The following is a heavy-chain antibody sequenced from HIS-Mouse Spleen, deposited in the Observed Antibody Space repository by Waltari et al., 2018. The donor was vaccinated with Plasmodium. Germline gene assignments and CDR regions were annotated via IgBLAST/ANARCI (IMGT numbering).Heavy chain of an antibody. CDR1: GYTFPGYY. CDR3: ARVLGYKAAAGTFVEYFQH. D-gene: IGHD6-13*01. J-gene: IGHJ1*01. Sequence: QVQLVQSGAEVKKPGASVTVSCKASGYTFPGYYMHWVRQAPGQGLEWMGWINPNSGDTSISTAYMELSRLRSDDTAVYYCARVLGYKAAAGTFVEYFQHWGQGTLVTVSS. CDR2: INPNSG. V-gene: IGHV1-2*02.